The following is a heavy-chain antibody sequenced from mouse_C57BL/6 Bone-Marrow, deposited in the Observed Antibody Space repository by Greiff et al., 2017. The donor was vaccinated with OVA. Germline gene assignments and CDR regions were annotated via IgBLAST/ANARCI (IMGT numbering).Heavy chain of an antibody. CDR2: IYPGDGDT. Sequence: VKLMESGPELVKPGASVKISCKASGYAFSSSWMNWVKQRPGKGLEWIGRIYPGDGDTNYNEKFKSKATLTVDKSSSTAYMQLSSLTSEDSAVYYWARGGNDYGFYWYFDVWGTGTTVTVSS. CDR1: GYAFSSSW. CDR3: ARGGNDYGFYWYFDV. J-gene: IGHJ1*03. D-gene: IGHD2-4*01. V-gene: IGHV1-82*01.